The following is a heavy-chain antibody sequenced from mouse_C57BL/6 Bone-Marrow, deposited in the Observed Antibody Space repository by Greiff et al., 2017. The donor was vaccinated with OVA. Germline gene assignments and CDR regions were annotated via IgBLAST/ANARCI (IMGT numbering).Heavy chain of an antibody. Sequence: QVQLQQPGAELVKPGASVKLSCKASGYTFTSYWMQWVKQRPGQGLEWIGEIDPSDSYTNYNQKFKGKATLTVDTSSSTAYMQLSSLTSEDSAVYYCAREGHYYGSSYGYFDVWGTGTTVTVSS. CDR2: IDPSDSYT. D-gene: IGHD1-1*01. CDR1: GYTFTSYW. CDR3: AREGHYYGSSYGYFDV. J-gene: IGHJ1*03. V-gene: IGHV1-50*01.